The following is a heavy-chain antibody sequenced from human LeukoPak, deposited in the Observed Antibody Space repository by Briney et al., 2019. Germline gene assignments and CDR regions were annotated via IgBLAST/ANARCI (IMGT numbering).Heavy chain of an antibody. V-gene: IGHV3-9*03. Sequence: PGRSLRLSCAASGFTFEDYAMHWVRQVPGKGLEWVAAISWNSGRINYADSVKGRFTISRDNAKNSLYLEMKGLRSGDMALYYCAKDFSSSSPWAYLDSWGQGTLVTVSS. D-gene: IGHD6-6*01. CDR1: GFTFEDYA. CDR3: AKDFSSSSPWAYLDS. CDR2: ISWNSGRI. J-gene: IGHJ4*02.